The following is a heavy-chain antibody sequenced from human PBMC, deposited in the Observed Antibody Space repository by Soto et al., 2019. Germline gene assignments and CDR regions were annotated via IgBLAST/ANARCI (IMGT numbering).Heavy chain of an antibody. J-gene: IGHJ4*02. CDR1: GFTFSSYW. Sequence: GGSLRLSCEASGFTFSSYWMHWVRQVPGKGLVWVSRISGDGTTTNYADSVKGRFTISRDNAKNSLYLQMNSLRAEDTAVYYCATPSPNDYWGQGTLVTVS. D-gene: IGHD6-6*01. V-gene: IGHV3-74*01. CDR2: ISGDGTTT. CDR3: ATPSPNDY.